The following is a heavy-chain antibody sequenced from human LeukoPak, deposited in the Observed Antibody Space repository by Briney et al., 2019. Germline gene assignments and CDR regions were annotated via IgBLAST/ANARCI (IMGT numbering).Heavy chain of an antibody. CDR2: VRSPAYGGTT. Sequence: GGSLRLSCVASGFTFNTYSMAWVRQAPGKGLEWVGFVRSPAYGGTTEYAASVKGRFTISRDDSRSIAYLQMNSLKTEDTAVYYCTRDDPPRRYWGQGTLVTVSS. CDR3: TRDDPPRRY. CDR1: GFTFNTYS. J-gene: IGHJ4*02. V-gene: IGHV3-49*04.